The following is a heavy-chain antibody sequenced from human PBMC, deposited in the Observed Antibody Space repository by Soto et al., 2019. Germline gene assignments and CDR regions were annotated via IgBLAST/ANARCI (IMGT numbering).Heavy chain of an antibody. CDR1: GYTFYNYD. D-gene: IGHD4-17*01. J-gene: IGHJ4*02. CDR2: TSVYNGNT. CDR3: ARARATVTTERALGY. Sequence: GASVKVSCKASGYTFYNYDITWVRQAPGQGLEWMGTTSVYNGNTNFAQSLQGRVTMTIDKSTATAYMELRSLTSDDTAVYYCARARATVTTERALGYWGQGTLVTVSS. V-gene: IGHV1-18*01.